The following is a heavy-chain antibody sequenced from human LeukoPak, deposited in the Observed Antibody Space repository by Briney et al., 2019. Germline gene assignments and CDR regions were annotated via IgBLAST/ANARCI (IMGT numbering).Heavy chain of an antibody. CDR1: GFTFSNYA. CDR3: AKVPSNWYFEGFDY. J-gene: IGHJ4*02. D-gene: IGHD6-13*01. V-gene: IGHV3-23*01. Sequence: GGSLRLSCAASGFTFSNYAMSWVRQAPGKGLEWVSAISGSGGSTYYAGSVKGRFTISRDNSKNTLYLQMNSLRAEDTAVYYCAKVPSNWYFEGFDYWGQGTLVTVSS. CDR2: ISGSGGST.